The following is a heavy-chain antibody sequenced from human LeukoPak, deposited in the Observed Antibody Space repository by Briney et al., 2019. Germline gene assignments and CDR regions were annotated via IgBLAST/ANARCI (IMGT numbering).Heavy chain of an antibody. D-gene: IGHD5-12*01. J-gene: IGHJ4*02. Sequence: PGGSLRLSCAASGFTVSSNYMSWVRQAPGKGLEWVSVIYSGGSTYYADSVKGRFTISRDNSKNTLYLQMNSLRAEDTAVYYCAGSGYDLVAGGLLFDYWGQGTLVTVSS. V-gene: IGHV3-66*01. CDR2: IYSGGST. CDR1: GFTVSSNY. CDR3: AGSGYDLVAGGLLFDY.